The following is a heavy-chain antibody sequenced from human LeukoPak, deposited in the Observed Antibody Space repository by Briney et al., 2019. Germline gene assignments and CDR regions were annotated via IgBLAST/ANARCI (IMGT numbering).Heavy chain of an antibody. J-gene: IGHJ3*02. CDR2: ISSSGSTI. CDR1: GFTFSSYE. V-gene: IGHV3-48*03. CDR3: ARSGRGGAFDI. Sequence: GGSLRLSCAASGFTFSSYEMNWVRQAPGKGLEWVSYISSSGSTIYYADSVKGRFTISGDNAKNTLYLQVNSLRVEDTAVYYCARSGRGGAFDIWGQGTMVTVSS. D-gene: IGHD1-26*01.